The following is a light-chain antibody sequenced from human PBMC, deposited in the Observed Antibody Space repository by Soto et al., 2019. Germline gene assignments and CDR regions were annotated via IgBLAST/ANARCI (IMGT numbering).Light chain of an antibody. CDR1: SSNIGSNT. CDR3: AAWDDSLNVVV. J-gene: IGLJ2*01. V-gene: IGLV1-44*01. CDR2: SNN. Sequence: QSALTQPRSVSGTPGQRVTISCSGSSSNIGSNTVNWYQQLPGTAPKLLIYSNNQRPSGVPDRFSGSKSGTSASLAISGLQSEDEADYYCAAWDDSLNVVVFGGGTKLTVL.